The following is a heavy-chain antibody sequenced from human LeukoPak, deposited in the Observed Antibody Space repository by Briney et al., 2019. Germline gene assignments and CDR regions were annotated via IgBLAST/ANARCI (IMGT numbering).Heavy chain of an antibody. J-gene: IGHJ6*03. CDR1: GYSISSGYY. CDR2: IYHSGST. Sequence: SETLSLTCTVSGYSISSGYYWGWIRQPPGEGREWIGSIYHSGSTYYNPSLKSRVTIAVDTSKNQFSLKLSSVTAADTAVYYCARVRSDYYYYMDVWGKGTTVTVSS. CDR3: ARVRSDYYYYMDV. V-gene: IGHV4-38-2*02.